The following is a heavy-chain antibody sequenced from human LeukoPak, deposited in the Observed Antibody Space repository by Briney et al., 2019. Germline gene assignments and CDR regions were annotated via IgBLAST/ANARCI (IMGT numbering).Heavy chain of an antibody. J-gene: IGHJ4*02. Sequence: ASVKVSCKASGYTFTSYGISWVRQAPGQGLEWMGWISAYNGNTNYAQKLQGRVTMTTDTSTSTAYMELRSLRSDDTAVYYCARSYCSGGSCHFRYWGQGTLVTVSS. CDR3: ARSYCSGGSCHFRY. CDR1: GYTFTSYG. CDR2: ISAYNGNT. D-gene: IGHD2-15*01. V-gene: IGHV1-18*01.